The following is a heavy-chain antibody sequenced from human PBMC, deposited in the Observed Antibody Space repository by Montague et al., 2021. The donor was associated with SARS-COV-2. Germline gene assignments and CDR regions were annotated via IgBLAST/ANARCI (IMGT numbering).Heavy chain of an antibody. J-gene: IGHJ4*02. CDR1: GGSISSGSYY. V-gene: IGHV4-61*02. Sequence: TLSLTCTVSGGSISSGSYYWSWIRQPAGKGLEWIGRIYTSGSTNYNPSLKSRVTISVDTSKNQFSLKLSSVTAADTAVYYCARVVGFDFDYWGQGILVTVSS. D-gene: IGHD2-21*01. CDR3: ARVVGFDFDY. CDR2: IYTSGST.